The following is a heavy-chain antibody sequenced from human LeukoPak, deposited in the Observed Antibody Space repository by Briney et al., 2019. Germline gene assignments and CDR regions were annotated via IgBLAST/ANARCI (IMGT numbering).Heavy chain of an antibody. J-gene: IGHJ4*02. V-gene: IGHV4-34*01. CDR2: INHSGST. D-gene: IGHD6-13*01. Sequence: PSETLSLTCAVYGGSFSGYYWSWIRQPPGKGLEWIGEINHSGSTNYNPSLKSRVTISVDTSKNQFPLKLSSVTAADTAVYYCTRPYSSSWYEYYYFDYWGQGTLVTVSS. CDR3: TRPYSSSWYEYYYFDY. CDR1: GGSFSGYY.